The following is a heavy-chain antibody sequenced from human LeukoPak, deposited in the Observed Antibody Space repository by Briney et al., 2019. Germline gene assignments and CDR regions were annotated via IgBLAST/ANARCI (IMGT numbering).Heavy chain of an antibody. CDR1: GGSISSVLYS. J-gene: IGHJ5*02. CDR2: IYHTGST. CDR3: ARLIVATPLRAFDP. V-gene: IGHV4-30-2*01. D-gene: IGHD5-12*01. Sequence: SETLSLTCTVSGGSISSVLYSWSWIRQPPGKGLEWIGYIYHTGSTYYNPSLKSRVTISVDTSKNQFSLKLSSVTAADTAVYYCARLIVATPLRAFDPWGQGTLATVSS.